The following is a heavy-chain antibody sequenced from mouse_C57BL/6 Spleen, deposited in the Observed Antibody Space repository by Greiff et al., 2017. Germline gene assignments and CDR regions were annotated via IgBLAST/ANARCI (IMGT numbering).Heavy chain of an antibody. CDR1: GFNIKNTY. CDR3: AHDGYYGSGYFDV. V-gene: IGHV14-3*01. J-gene: IGHJ1*03. Sequence: EVQLQESVAELVRPGASVKLSCTASGFNIKNTYMHWVKQRPEQGLEWIGRIDPANGNTKYAPKFQGKATITAETSSNTAYLQLSSLTSEDTAIYYCAHDGYYGSGYFDVWGTGTTVTVSS. CDR2: IDPANGNT. D-gene: IGHD2-3*01.